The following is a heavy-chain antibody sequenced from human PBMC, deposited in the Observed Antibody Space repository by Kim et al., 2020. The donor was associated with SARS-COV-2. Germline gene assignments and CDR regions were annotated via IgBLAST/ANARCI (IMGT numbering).Heavy chain of an antibody. CDR1: GFTFSSYA. CDR2: ISYDGSNK. Sequence: GGSLRLSCAASGFTFSSYAMHWVRQAPGKGLEWVAVISYDGSNKYYADSVKGRFTISRDNSKNTLYLQMNSLRAEDTAVYYCARVGGGMATIGWFDYWGQGTLVTVSS. J-gene: IGHJ4*02. D-gene: IGHD5-12*01. V-gene: IGHV3-30*04. CDR3: ARVGGGMATIGWFDY.